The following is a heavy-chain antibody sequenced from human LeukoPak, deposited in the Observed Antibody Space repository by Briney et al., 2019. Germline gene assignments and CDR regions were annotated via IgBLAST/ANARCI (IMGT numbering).Heavy chain of an antibody. CDR3: AKWSELRYFDWLLNNYFDY. J-gene: IGHJ4*02. V-gene: IGHV3-23*01. Sequence: PGGSLRLSCAASGFTFSSYGMSWVRQAPGKGLEWVSAISGSGGSTYYADSVKGRFTISRDNSKNTLYLQMNSLRAEDTAVYYCAKWSELRYFDWLLNNYFDYWGQGTLVTVSS. D-gene: IGHD3-9*01. CDR2: ISGSGGST. CDR1: GFTFSSYG.